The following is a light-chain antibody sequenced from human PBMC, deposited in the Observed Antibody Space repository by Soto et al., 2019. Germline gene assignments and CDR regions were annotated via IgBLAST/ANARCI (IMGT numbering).Light chain of an antibody. J-gene: IGLJ1*01. CDR1: STNVGTYKA. V-gene: IGLV2-23*02. CDR2: EVS. CDR3: CSYGSSSSYV. Sequence: QSVLTHPASVSGSPGQSVTISCTGTSTNVGTYKAVSWYQQHPRKAPKLIIYEVSQRPSAVSNHFSVSKSGNTASLTISGFKVEDEADYYGCSYGSSSSYVFGTGTKVTV.